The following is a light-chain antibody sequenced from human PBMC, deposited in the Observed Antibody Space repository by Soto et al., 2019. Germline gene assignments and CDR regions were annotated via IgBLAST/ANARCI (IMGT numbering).Light chain of an antibody. CDR1: QNVDIH. V-gene: IGKV3-15*01. CDR2: GAS. CDR3: QQCKSWPRT. J-gene: IGKJ1*01. Sequence: EIVMTQSPATLSVSPGERATLSCRASQNVDIHIAWFQQRAGQAPRLLIYGASTRATGIPAKFSGSGAGTEFTLTVTSLQSEDFAVYYCQQCKSWPRTFGQGTKVEIK.